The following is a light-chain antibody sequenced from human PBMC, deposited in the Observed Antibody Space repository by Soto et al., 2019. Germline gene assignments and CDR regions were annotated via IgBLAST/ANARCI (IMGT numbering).Light chain of an antibody. CDR3: SSSPGTNPLV. J-gene: IGLJ2*01. V-gene: IGLV2-23*01. CDR2: EGS. CDR1: SSDVGSYNL. Sequence: QSALTQPASVSGSPGQSITISCTGTSSDVGSYNLVSWYQQHPGKAPKLMIYEGSKRPSGVSNRFSGSKSGNSASLTTSALPAEDEADYYCSSSPGTNPLVFGGGTKLTVL.